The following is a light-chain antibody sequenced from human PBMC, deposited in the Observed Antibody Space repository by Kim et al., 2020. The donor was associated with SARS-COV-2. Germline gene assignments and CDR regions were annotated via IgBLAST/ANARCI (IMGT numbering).Light chain of an antibody. J-gene: IGKJ4*01. Sequence: TGDRATLSCRASQNIDTYVAWYQQRPGQAPRLLVYDASNRTTGVPDRFSGSGSGTDFTLTISSLEPEDFSIYYCQQRNSWPPAVTFGGGTKVDIK. CDR2: DAS. V-gene: IGKV3-11*01. CDR3: QQRNSWPPAVT. CDR1: QNIDTY.